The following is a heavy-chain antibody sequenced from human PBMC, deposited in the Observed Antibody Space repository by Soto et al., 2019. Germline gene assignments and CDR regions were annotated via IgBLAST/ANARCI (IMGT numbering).Heavy chain of an antibody. CDR3: AKDQAGYDKPVDS. Sequence: EVQLLESGGGLVQPGGSLRLSCVVSGFTFGAYAMNWVRQAPGKGLEWLSSISGSGISTYYADSVKGRFTISRDNSKNTLYLQMNSLRAEDTAVYLCAKDQAGYDKPVDSWGQGALVTVSS. J-gene: IGHJ4*02. CDR2: ISGSGIST. V-gene: IGHV3-23*01. D-gene: IGHD3-9*01. CDR1: GFTFGAYA.